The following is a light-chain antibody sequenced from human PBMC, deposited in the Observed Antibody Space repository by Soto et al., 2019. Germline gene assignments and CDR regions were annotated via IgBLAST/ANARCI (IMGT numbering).Light chain of an antibody. CDR1: ALPKQY. Sequence: SYELTQPPSVSVSPGQTARITCSGDALPKQYAHWFQQKPGQAPLLVIYKDSERPSGIPERFSGSSSGTTVTLTISGVQAEDEADYYCQSADSSRTYYVFGTGTKLTVL. CDR3: QSADSSRTYYV. J-gene: IGLJ1*01. CDR2: KDS. V-gene: IGLV3-25*02.